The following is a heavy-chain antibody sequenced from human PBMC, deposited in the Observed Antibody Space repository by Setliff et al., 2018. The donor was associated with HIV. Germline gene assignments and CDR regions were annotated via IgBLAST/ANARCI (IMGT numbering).Heavy chain of an antibody. CDR3: ARELLRSWDGSENSYKPYYFDY. CDR2: INYSGST. CDR1: GGSISSHY. V-gene: IGHV4-59*11. J-gene: IGHJ4*02. Sequence: SETLSLTCTVSGGSISSHYWNWIRRPPGKGLEWIGSINYSGSTNYDPSLKGRVTISVDTSKNQFSLKLRSVTAADTAVYYCARELLRSWDGSENSYKPYYFDYWGQGTLVTVSS. D-gene: IGHD3-10*01.